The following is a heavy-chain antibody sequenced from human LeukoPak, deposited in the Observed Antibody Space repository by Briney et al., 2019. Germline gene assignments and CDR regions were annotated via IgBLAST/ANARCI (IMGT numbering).Heavy chain of an antibody. CDR1: RASVSNDHVA. V-gene: IGHV6-1*01. CDR2: TYYMSQQLQ. J-gene: IGHJ4*02. D-gene: IGHD1-14*01. Sequence: SRTLPLTFHLSRASVSNDHVAWNWIRQSPSRGLEWLGRTYYMSQQLQQYVVSVKGRVTSNANPYKNPISQQLNSVTPDDTSIYYGARLIHATGGLDYWGQGTLVTVSS. CDR3: ARLIHATGGLDY.